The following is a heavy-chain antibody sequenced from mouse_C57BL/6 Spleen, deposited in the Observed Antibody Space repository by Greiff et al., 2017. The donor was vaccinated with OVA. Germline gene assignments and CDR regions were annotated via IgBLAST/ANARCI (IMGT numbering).Heavy chain of an antibody. V-gene: IGHV1-18*01. CDR2: INPNNGGT. CDR1: GYTFTDYN. Sequence: VQLQQSGPELVKPGASVKIPCKASGYTFTDYNMDWVKQSHGKSLEWIGDINPNNGGTIYNQKFKGKATLTVDKSSSTAYMEIRSLTSEDTAVYYCARNDGNLYYYAMDYWGQGTSVTVSS. CDR3: ARNDGNLYYYAMDY. J-gene: IGHJ4*01. D-gene: IGHD2-1*01.